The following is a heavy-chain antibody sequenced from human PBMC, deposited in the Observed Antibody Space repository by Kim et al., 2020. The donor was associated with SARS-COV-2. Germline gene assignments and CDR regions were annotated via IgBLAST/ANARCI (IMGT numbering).Heavy chain of an antibody. D-gene: IGHD3-22*01. Sequence: YNPSLKSRVTSSVDTSKNQFSLKLRSVTAADTAVYYCARHVYYDGGGFIYWGQGTLVTVSS. CDR3: ARHVYYDGGGFIY. J-gene: IGHJ4*02. V-gene: IGHV4-39*01.